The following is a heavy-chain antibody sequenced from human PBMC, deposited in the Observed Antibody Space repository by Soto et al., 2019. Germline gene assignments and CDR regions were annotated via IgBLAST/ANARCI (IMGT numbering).Heavy chain of an antibody. CDR2: ISYDGSNK. J-gene: IGHJ6*02. D-gene: IGHD2-2*01. CDR1: GFTFSSYG. Sequence: QVQLVESGGGVVQPGRSLRLSCAASGFTFSSYGMHWVRQAPGKGLEWVAVISYDGSNKYYADSEKGRFTSSRDNSKNTMYLQMNRLRAEDTAVYYCAKDIVLVPAAVTGAYYYYYGTDVWGQGTTVTVSS. CDR3: AKDIVLVPAAVTGAYYYYYGTDV. V-gene: IGHV3-30*18.